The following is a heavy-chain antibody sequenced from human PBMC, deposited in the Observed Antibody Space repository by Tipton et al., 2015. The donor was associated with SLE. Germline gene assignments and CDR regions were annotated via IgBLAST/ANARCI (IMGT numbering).Heavy chain of an antibody. CDR2: IYYSGST. CDR1: GGSFSGYY. CDR3: ARYQQLVPYWYFDL. J-gene: IGHJ2*01. V-gene: IGHV4-39*07. D-gene: IGHD6-13*01. Sequence: GLVKPSETLSLTCAVYGGSFSGYYWGWIRQPPGKGLEWIGSIYYSGSTYYNPSLKSRVTISVDTSKNQFSLKLSSVTAAGTAVYYCARYQQLVPYWYFDLWGRGTLVTVSS.